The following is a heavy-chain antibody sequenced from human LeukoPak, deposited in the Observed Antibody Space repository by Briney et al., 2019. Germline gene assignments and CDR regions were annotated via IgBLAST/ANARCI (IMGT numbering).Heavy chain of an antibody. J-gene: IGHJ4*02. V-gene: IGHV1-69*01. CDR1: GGTFSGFA. CDR2: IIPMFNIA. D-gene: IGHD1-14*01. CDR3: ARVGSGGLTGVFHFLEY. Sequence: GASVKVSCKASGGTFSGFAISWVRQAPGQGLEWVGGIIPMFNIAKYAQKFQGRVTITADESRSTAYVELNSLTSADTGVFYCARVGSGGLTGVFHFLEYWGQGTLITVSP.